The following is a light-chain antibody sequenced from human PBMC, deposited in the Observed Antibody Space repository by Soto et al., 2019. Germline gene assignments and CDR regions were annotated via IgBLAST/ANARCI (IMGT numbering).Light chain of an antibody. J-gene: IGKJ4*01. CDR1: QSVSSSY. CDR3: HQYDSSPLT. CDR2: GAS. Sequence: EIVLTQSPGTLSLSPGERATLSCRASQSVSSSYLAWYQQKPGQAPRLLIYGASSRATGITDRFSGSGSGRDFTRTISRLEPEDLAVYYCHQYDSSPLTFAGGTKVEIK. V-gene: IGKV3-20*01.